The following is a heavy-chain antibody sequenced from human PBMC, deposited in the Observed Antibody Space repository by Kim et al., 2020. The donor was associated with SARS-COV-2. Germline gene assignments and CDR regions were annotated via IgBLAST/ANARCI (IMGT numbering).Heavy chain of an antibody. V-gene: IGHV4-59*13. CDR3: ACGRAYRSLNY. D-gene: IGHD6-19*01. Sequence: SETLSLTCTVSGGSISSYYWSWIRQPPGKGLEWIGYIYYSGGTDYTPSLKSRVTISVDTTKNQFSLQLTSVTAADTAVYYCACGRAYRSLNYWGQGTLVT. CDR2: IYYSGGT. CDR1: GGSISSYY. J-gene: IGHJ4*01.